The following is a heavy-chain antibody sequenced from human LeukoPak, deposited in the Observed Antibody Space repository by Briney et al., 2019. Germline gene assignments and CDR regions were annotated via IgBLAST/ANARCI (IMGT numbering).Heavy chain of an antibody. V-gene: IGHV3-23*01. Sequence: PWGSLRLSCAASGFTFSSYAMAWVRQAPGKGLEWVSVINSSGGNTYYADSVKGRFTISRDNSKNTLFLQMNNLRVEDTALYFCAKGLIGYIPDSWGHGTLVSVSS. CDR3: AKGLIGYIPDS. D-gene: IGHD2-2*02. J-gene: IGHJ5*01. CDR2: INSSGGNT. CDR1: GFTFSSYA.